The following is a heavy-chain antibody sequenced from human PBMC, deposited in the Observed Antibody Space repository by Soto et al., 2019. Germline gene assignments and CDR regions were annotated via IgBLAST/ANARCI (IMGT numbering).Heavy chain of an antibody. CDR3: ATKGRWYVGYYYYGMDV. V-gene: IGHV1-24*01. CDR2: FDPEDGET. CDR1: GYTLTELS. J-gene: IGHJ6*02. D-gene: IGHD6-13*01. Sequence: QVKLVQSGAEVKKPGASVKVSCKVSGYTLTELSMHWVRQAPGKGLEWMGGFDPEDGETIYAQKFQCRVTMTEDTSTDTAYMELSSLRSEDTAVYYCATKGRWYVGYYYYGMDVWCQGTTVTVSS.